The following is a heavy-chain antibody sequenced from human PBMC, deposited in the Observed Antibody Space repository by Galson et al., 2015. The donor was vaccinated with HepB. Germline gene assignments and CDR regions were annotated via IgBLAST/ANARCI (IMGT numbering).Heavy chain of an antibody. D-gene: IGHD1-26*01. V-gene: IGHV3-30-3*01. CDR1: GFTFSSYA. J-gene: IGHJ3*02. CDR3: AALPLFEWELLGDDAFDI. Sequence: SLRLSCAASGFTFSSYAIHWVRQAPGKGLEWVAVISYDGSNKYYADSVKGRFTISRDNSKNTLYLQMNSLRAEDTAVYYCAALPLFEWELLGDDAFDIWGQGTMVTVSS. CDR2: ISYDGSNK.